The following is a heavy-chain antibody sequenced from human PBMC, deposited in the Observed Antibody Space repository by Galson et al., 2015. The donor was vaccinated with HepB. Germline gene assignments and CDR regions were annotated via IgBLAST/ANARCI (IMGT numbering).Heavy chain of an antibody. Sequence: QSGAEVKKPGESLRISCKGSGYSFTSYWITWVRQMPGKGLEWMGKIDPSDSFTNYSPSFQGHVTILVDKSISTAYLQWSSLKASDTAMYYLASQNRDYGIFAHWGQGTLATVA. V-gene: IGHV5-10-1*01. J-gene: IGHJ4*02. CDR2: IDPSDSFT. CDR1: GYSFTSYW. D-gene: IGHD4-17*01. CDR3: ASQNRDYGIFAH.